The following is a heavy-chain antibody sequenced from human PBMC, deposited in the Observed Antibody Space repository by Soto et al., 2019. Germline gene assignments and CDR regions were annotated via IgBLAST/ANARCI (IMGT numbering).Heavy chain of an antibody. D-gene: IGHD6-13*01. Sequence: SETLSLTCAVYGGSFSGYYWSWIRQPPGKGLEWIGEINHSGSTNYNPSLKSRVTISVDTSKNQFSLKLSSVTAADTAVYYCVRFGGAAAGRVYWGQGTLVTVSS. J-gene: IGHJ4*02. CDR1: GGSFSGYY. CDR3: VRFGGAAAGRVY. CDR2: INHSGST. V-gene: IGHV4-34*01.